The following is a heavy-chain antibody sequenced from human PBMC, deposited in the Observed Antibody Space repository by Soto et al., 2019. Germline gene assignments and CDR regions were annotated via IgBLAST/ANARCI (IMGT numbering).Heavy chain of an antibody. CDR1: GGSISSSSYY. CDR3: ARTSNGYSGYDDDY. J-gene: IGHJ4*02. CDR2: IYYSGST. Sequence: SETLSLTCTVSGGSISSSSYYWGWIRQPPGKGLEWIGSIYYSGSTYYNPSLKSRVTISVDTSKNQFSLKLSSVTAADTAVYYCARTSNGYSGYDDDYWGQGTLVTVSS. V-gene: IGHV4-39*01. D-gene: IGHD5-12*01.